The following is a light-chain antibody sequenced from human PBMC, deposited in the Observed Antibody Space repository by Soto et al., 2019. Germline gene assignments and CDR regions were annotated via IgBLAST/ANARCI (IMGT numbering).Light chain of an antibody. J-gene: IGLJ1*01. CDR2: EVT. V-gene: IGLV2-14*01. CDR3: SSYTSSSLYV. Sequence: QSALTQPASVSGSPGQSITISSTGTSGDIGSYNRVSWYQQQSGKAPKLVIYEVTDRPSGVSDRFSGSKSGNTASLTISGLQPEDEADYYCSSYTSSSLYVFGTGTKVTVL. CDR1: SGDIGSYNR.